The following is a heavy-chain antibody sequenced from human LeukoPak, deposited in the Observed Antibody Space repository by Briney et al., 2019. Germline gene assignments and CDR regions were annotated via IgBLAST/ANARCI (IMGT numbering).Heavy chain of an antibody. V-gene: IGHV1-2*02. CDR1: GYTFTGHF. CDR3: ARGGVGATTYAWFDP. Sequence: ASVKVSCKASGYTFTGHFMHWMRQAPGQGLELMGWINPNSGGTDYAQKFQARVTMTRDTSINTAYMVLSRLTSDDTAVYYCARGGVGATTYAWFDPWGQGTLVTVSS. J-gene: IGHJ5*02. D-gene: IGHD1-26*01. CDR2: INPNSGGT.